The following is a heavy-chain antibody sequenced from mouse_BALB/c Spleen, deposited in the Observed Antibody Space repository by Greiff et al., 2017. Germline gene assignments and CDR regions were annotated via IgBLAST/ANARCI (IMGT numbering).Heavy chain of an antibody. V-gene: IGHV5-6-3*01. Sequence: EVKLVESGGGLVQPGGSLKLSCAASGFTFSSYGMSWVRQTPDKRLELVATINSNGGSTYYLDSVKGRFTISRDNAKNTLYLQMSSLKSEDTAMYYGARSHYDYDPAWVAYWGQGTLVTVSA. J-gene: IGHJ3*01. CDR1: GFTFSSYG. CDR3: ARSHYDYDPAWVAY. D-gene: IGHD2-4*01. CDR2: INSNGGST.